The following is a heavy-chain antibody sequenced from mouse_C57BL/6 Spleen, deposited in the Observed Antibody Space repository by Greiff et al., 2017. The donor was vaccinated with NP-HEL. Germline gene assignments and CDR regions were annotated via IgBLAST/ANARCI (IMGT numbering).Heavy chain of an antibody. CDR1: GYAFTNYL. J-gene: IGHJ4*01. D-gene: IGHD2-1*01. V-gene: IGHV1-54*01. Sequence: VQLQESGAELVRPWTSVKVSCKASGYAFTNYLIEWVKQRPGQGLEWIGVINPGSGGTNYNEKFKGKATLTADKSSSTAYMQLSSLTSEDSAVYFCATYGNYDAMDYWGQGTSVTVSS. CDR3: ATYGNYDAMDY. CDR2: INPGSGGT.